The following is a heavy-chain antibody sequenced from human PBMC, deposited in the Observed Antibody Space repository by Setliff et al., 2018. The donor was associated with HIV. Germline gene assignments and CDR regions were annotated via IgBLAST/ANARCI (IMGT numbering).Heavy chain of an antibody. Sequence: GGSLRLSCAASGLIFSDSWMTWVRQAPGKGPEWVGRIKSKEDGGTVEYAAPVKGRFTISRDDSRDTVYLQMSSLRSEDTAVYYCARGATITYYFDYWGQGTLVTVSS. V-gene: IGHV3-15*01. J-gene: IGHJ4*02. D-gene: IGHD5-12*01. CDR1: GLIFSDSW. CDR3: ARGATITYYFDY. CDR2: IKSKEDGGTV.